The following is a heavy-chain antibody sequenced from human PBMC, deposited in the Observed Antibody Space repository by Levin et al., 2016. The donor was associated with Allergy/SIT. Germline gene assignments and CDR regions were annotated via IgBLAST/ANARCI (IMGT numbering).Heavy chain of an antibody. Sequence: GGSLRLSCAASGFTFSAYAMSWVRQAPGKGLEWVSTISGTGGSTYYADSVKGRFTISRDNSKNTVYLQMNSLRADDTALYYCARRDYYYYYMDVWGKGTTVTVSS. CDR3: ARRDYYYYYMDV. J-gene: IGHJ6*03. CDR2: ISGTGGST. V-gene: IGHV3-23*01. CDR1: GFTFSAYA.